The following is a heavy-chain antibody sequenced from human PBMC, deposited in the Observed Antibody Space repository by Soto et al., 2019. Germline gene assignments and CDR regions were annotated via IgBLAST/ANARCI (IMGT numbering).Heavy chain of an antibody. CDR2: FDPEDGET. Sequence: ASVKVSCKVSGYTLTELSMHWVRQAPGRGLEWMGGFDPEDGETIYAQKFQGRVTMTEDTSTDTAYMELSSLRSEDTAVYYCATVTRYYYHSSGYPQIAAFDIWGQGTMVTVSS. D-gene: IGHD3-22*01. J-gene: IGHJ3*02. CDR1: GYTLTELS. CDR3: ATVTRYYYHSSGYPQIAAFDI. V-gene: IGHV1-24*01.